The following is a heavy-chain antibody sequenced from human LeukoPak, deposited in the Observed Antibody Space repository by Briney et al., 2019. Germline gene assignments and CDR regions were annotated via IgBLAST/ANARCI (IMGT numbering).Heavy chain of an antibody. D-gene: IGHD1-26*01. V-gene: IGHV3-15*01. CDR3: TTGIVGATNSYYYGMDV. Sequence: GGSLRLSCAASEFTFNKAWMTWVRQAPGKGLEWVGRIKSKSDGGTTDYAAPVKGRFTISRDDSKNTLYLQMNSLKTEDTAVYYCTTGIVGATNSYYYGMDVWGQGTTVTVSS. CDR1: EFTFNKAW. CDR2: IKSKSDGGTT. J-gene: IGHJ6*02.